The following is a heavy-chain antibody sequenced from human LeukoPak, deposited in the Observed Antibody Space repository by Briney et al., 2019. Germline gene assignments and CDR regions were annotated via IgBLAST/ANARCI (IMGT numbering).Heavy chain of an antibody. J-gene: IGHJ4*02. Sequence: GGSLRLSCAASGFTFSRYSMNWVRQAPGKGLEWVSSISAYGNSIYYADSIRGRFTISRDNAKNSLYLQMNSLRAEDTAVYYCARDMETATTIDYWGQGTLVSVSS. CDR1: GFTFSRYS. CDR2: ISAYGNSI. CDR3: ARDMETATTIDY. D-gene: IGHD4-11*01. V-gene: IGHV3-21*01.